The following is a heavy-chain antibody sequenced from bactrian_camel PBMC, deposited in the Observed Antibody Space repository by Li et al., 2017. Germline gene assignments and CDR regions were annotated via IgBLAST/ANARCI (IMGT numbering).Heavy chain of an antibody. Sequence: HVQLVESGGGSVQPGGSLRLSCTASGWTYSNYCMAWFRQAPGKEHEGVAAIDLDGSTTYADSVKGRFTISKEHGKNTLYLQMNSLKPEDTAMYYCAAHSDWSCRFRLGTSTQYSYWGQGTQVTVS. J-gene: IGHJ4*01. CDR1: GWTYSNYC. CDR3: AAHSDWSCRFRLGTSTQYSY. D-gene: IGHD5*01. V-gene: IGHV3S26*01. CDR2: IDLDGST.